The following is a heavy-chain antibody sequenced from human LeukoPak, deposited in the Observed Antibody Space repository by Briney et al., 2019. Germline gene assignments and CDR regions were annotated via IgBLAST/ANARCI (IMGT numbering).Heavy chain of an antibody. CDR2: VYTSGSP. V-gene: IGHV4-4*07. CDR1: GASINTYY. Sequence: SQTLSLTCNVSGASINTYYWSWIRQSAGGGLEFIGRVYTSGSPDYNPSLKSRVAMSADTSKNQFSLKLRSVTAADTALYFCARVGGPVPAALEDAFDLWGQGILVTVSS. CDR3: ARVGGPVPAALEDAFDL. D-gene: IGHD6-6*01. J-gene: IGHJ3*01.